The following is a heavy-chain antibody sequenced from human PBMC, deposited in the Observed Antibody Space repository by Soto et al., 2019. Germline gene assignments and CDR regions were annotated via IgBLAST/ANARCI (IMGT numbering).Heavy chain of an antibody. D-gene: IGHD1-1*01. CDR2: INHSGST. CDR3: ARALRRPPILQAGHWFDP. V-gene: IGHV4-34*01. CDR1: GGSFSGYY. J-gene: IGHJ5*02. Sequence: QVQLQQWGAGLLKPSETLSLTCAVYGGSFSGYYWSWIRQPPGKGLEWIGEINHSGSTNYNPSLKSRVTISVDTSKNQFSLKLSSVTAADTAVYYCARALRRPPILQAGHWFDPWGQGTLVTVSS.